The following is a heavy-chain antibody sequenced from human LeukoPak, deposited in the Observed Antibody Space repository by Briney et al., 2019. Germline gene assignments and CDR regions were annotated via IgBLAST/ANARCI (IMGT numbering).Heavy chain of an antibody. V-gene: IGHV3-23*01. J-gene: IGHJ3*02. Sequence: GGSLRLSCAASGFTFSSYAMSWVRQAPGKGLEWVSAISGSGGSTYYADSVKGRFTISRDNSKNTLYLQMNSLRAEDTAVYYCAKESLIAVAGTNAFDIWGQGTMVTVSS. CDR3: AKESLIAVAGTNAFDI. CDR1: GFTFSSYA. CDR2: ISGSGGST. D-gene: IGHD6-19*01.